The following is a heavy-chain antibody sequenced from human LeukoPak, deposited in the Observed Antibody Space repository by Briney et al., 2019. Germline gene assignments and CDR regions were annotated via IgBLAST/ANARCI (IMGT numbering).Heavy chain of an antibody. CDR3: AKLLGYSSGWYLSYYFDY. CDR2: ISGSGGST. J-gene: IGHJ4*02. Sequence: GGSLRLSCAASGFTLSSYAMSWVRQGPGKGLEWVSAISGSGGSTYYADSVKGRFTISRDNSKNTLYLQMNSLRAEDTAVYYCAKLLGYSSGWYLSYYFDYWGQGTLVTVSS. CDR1: GFTLSSYA. V-gene: IGHV3-23*01. D-gene: IGHD6-19*01.